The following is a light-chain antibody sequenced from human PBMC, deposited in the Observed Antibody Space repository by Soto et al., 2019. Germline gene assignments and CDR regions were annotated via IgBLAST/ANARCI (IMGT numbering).Light chain of an antibody. Sequence: EIVLTQSPATLSLSPGERAALSCRASQGVGRFLAWYQQKPGQALRLLIYDASNRATGIPARFSGSGSGTDFTLAINNLEPEDFAVYYCQQRSGWPLTFGGGTKVEIK. V-gene: IGKV3-11*01. CDR3: QQRSGWPLT. J-gene: IGKJ4*01. CDR2: DAS. CDR1: QGVGRF.